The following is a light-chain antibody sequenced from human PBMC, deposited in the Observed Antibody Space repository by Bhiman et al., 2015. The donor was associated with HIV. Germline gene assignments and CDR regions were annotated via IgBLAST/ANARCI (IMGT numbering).Light chain of an antibody. V-gene: IGLV1-51*02. CDR3: GTWDTSLSAGGV. CDR1: SSNIGNNY. Sequence: QSVLTQPPSVSAPPGQKVTISCSGSSSNIGNNYVSWYQQLPGTAPKLLIYENNKRPSGIPDRFSGSKSGTSATLGITGLQTGDEADYYCGTWDTSLSAGGVFGTGTKVTVL. CDR2: ENN. J-gene: IGLJ1*01.